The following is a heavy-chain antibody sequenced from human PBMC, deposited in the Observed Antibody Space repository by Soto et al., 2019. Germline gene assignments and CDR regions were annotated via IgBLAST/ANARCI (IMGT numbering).Heavy chain of an antibody. CDR3: AAHRGGYSYGWGIFFDY. Sequence: QVQLQESGPGLVKPSETLSLTCTVSGGSISSYYWSWIRQPPGKGLEWIGYIYYSGSTNYNPSLKSRVTISVDTSKNQFSLKLSSVTAADTAVYYCAAHRGGYSYGWGIFFDYWGRGTLVTVSS. CDR2: IYYSGST. V-gene: IGHV4-59*01. J-gene: IGHJ4*02. CDR1: GGSISSYY. D-gene: IGHD5-18*01.